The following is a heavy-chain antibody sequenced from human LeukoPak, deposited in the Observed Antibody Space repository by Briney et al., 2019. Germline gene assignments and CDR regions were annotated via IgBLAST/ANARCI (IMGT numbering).Heavy chain of an antibody. D-gene: IGHD6-6*01. CDR2: VIPILGIA. CDR1: GGTFSSYA. V-gene: IGHV1-69*04. Sequence: SVKVSCKASGGTFSSYAISWVRQAPGQGLEWMGRVIPILGIANYAQKFQGRVTITADKSTSTAYMELSSLRSEDTAVYYCASGDVAAIAARPEAFDYWGQGTLVTVSS. J-gene: IGHJ4*02. CDR3: ASGDVAAIAARPEAFDY.